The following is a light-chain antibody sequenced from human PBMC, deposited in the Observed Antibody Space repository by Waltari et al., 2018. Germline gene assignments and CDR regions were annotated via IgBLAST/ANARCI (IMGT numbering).Light chain of an antibody. J-gene: IGKJ1*01. CDR2: AAS. V-gene: IGKV1-8*01. CDR1: QGLSSY. CDR3: QQYYSYPWT. Sequence: AIRMTQSPSSLSASTGDRVTITCLASQGLSSYLAWYQQKPGKAPKLLIYAASTLQSGVPSRFSGSGSGTDFTLTISCLQSEDFATYYCQQYYSYPWTFGQGTKVEIK.